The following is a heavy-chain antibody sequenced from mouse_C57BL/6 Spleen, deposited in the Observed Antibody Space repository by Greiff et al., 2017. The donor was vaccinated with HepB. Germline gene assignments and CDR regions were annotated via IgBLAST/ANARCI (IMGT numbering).Heavy chain of an antibody. CDR3: ARLEDI. Sequence: VQLQESGPGLVAPSQSLSITCTVSGFSLTSYGVHWVRQPPGKGLEWLGVIWAGGSTNYNSALMSGPSISKDNSKTQVFLKMNSLQTDDTAVYYCARLEDIWGQGTTLTVAS. V-gene: IGHV2-9*02. J-gene: IGHJ2*01. D-gene: IGHD1-3*01. CDR1: GFSLTSYG. CDR2: IWAGGST.